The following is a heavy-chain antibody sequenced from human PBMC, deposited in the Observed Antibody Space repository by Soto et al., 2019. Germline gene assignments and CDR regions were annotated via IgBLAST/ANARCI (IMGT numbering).Heavy chain of an antibody. CDR1: GYTFTSYA. D-gene: IGHD2-2*01. Sequence: ASVKVSCKASGYTFTSYAMHWVRQAPGQRLEWMGWINAGNGNTKYSQKFQGRVTITRDTSASTAYMELSSLRSEDTAVYYCARAPFYCSSTSCYASLDYWGQGTLVTVSS. CDR2: INAGNGNT. V-gene: IGHV1-3*01. CDR3: ARAPFYCSSTSCYASLDY. J-gene: IGHJ4*02.